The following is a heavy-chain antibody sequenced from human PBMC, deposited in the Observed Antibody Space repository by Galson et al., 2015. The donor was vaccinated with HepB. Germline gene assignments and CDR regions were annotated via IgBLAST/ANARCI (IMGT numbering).Heavy chain of an antibody. CDR1: GYTFSRYA. CDR2: INAGNGNT. D-gene: IGHD2-2*01. J-gene: IGHJ4*02. CDR3: ARESVVVPAATPYYFDY. Sequence: SVKVSCKASGYTFSRYAMHWVRQAPGQRLEWMGWINAGNGNTYYSQKFQGRVTIVRDTSASTAYMELSSLRSEDTAVYYCARESVVVPAATPYYFDYWGQGTLVAVSS. V-gene: IGHV1-3*01.